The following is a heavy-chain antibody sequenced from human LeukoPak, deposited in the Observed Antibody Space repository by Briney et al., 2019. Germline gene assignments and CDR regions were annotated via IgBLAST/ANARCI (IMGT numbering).Heavy chain of an antibody. CDR1: GGSFSGYY. V-gene: IGHV4-34*01. CDR2: ISHSGST. D-gene: IGHD2-2*01. J-gene: IGHJ4*02. Sequence: SETLSLTCAVYGGSFSGYYWSWIRQPPGKGLEWIGEISHSGSTNYNPSLKSRVTISVDTSKNQFSLKLSSVTAADTAVYYCARGNRYCSSTSCYVGRFDYWGQGTLVTVSS. CDR3: ARGNRYCSSTSCYVGRFDY.